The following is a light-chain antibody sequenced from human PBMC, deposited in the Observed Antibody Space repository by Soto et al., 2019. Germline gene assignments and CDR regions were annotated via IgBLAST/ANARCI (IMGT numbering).Light chain of an antibody. Sequence: QSVLTQPPSVSAAPGQKVTISCSGSSSNIGNNYVSWYQQLPGTAPKLLIYDNNKRPSGIPDRFSGSRSGTSATLGITVLQTGDEADYYCGTWDSSLRVVVFGGGTKVTVL. CDR1: SSNIGNNY. V-gene: IGLV1-51*01. CDR2: DNN. J-gene: IGLJ2*01. CDR3: GTWDSSLRVVV.